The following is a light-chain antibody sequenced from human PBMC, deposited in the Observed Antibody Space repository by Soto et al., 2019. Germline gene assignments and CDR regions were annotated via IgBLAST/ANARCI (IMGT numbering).Light chain of an antibody. CDR2: SAS. V-gene: IGKV3-20*01. Sequence: IVMTQSPATLSVSPGERATLSCRASQSVRSDLVWYQQRPGQAPRLLIYSASTRATGIPDRFSGSGSGTDFTLTISRLEPEDFAVYYCQQYGTSPYTFGQGTKVDIK. CDR1: QSVRSD. CDR3: QQYGTSPYT. J-gene: IGKJ2*01.